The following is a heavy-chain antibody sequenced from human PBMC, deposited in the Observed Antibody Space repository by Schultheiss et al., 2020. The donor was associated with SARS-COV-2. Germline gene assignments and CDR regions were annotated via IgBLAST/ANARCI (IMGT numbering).Heavy chain of an antibody. CDR3: ARDSGIAAAGTWVHYYYYYGMDV. CDR2: IYTSGST. CDR1: GGSISSSY. J-gene: IGHJ6*02. D-gene: IGHD6-13*01. Sequence: SETLSLTCTVSGGSISSSYWSWIRQPAGKGLEWIGRIYTSGSTNYNPSLKSRVTISVDTSKNQFSLKLSSVTAADTAVYYCARDSGIAAAGTWVHYYYYYGMDVWGQGTTVTVSS. V-gene: IGHV4-4*07.